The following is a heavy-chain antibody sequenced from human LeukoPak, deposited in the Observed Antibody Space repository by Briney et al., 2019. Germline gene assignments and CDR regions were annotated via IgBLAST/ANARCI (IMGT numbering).Heavy chain of an antibody. D-gene: IGHD6-19*01. CDR2: ISGSSTYT. CDR3: ARALEPSIAVIDY. V-gene: IGHV3-21*01. CDR1: GFTFSSYS. Sequence: PGGSLRLSCAASGFTFSSYSMNWVRQTPGKGLDWVSSISGSSTYTYYADSVKGRFTISRDNAKNSLYLQMNSPRAEDTAVYYCARALEPSIAVIDYWGQGTLVTVSS. J-gene: IGHJ4*02.